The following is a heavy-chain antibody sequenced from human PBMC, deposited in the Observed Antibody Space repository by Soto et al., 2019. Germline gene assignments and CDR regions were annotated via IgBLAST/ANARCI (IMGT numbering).Heavy chain of an antibody. CDR1: GFTFSSYA. Sequence: GESLKISCAASGFTFSSYAMSWVRQAPGKGLEWVSAISGSGGSTYYADSVKGRFTISRDNSKNTLYLQMNSLRAEDTAVYYCAKMMDTMIVVVTLYYFDYWGQGTLVTVSS. CDR3: AKMMDTMIVVVTLYYFDY. D-gene: IGHD3-22*01. J-gene: IGHJ4*02. V-gene: IGHV3-23*01. CDR2: ISGSGGST.